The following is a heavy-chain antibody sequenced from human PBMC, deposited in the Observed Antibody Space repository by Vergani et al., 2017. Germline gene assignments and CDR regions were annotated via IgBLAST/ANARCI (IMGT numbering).Heavy chain of an antibody. CDR2: ISGSGGST. J-gene: IGHJ6*03. CDR3: AAGTNSGYYYYYMDV. CDR1: GFTFSSYA. D-gene: IGHD6-13*01. V-gene: IGHV3-23*01. Sequence: VQLLESGGGLVQPGGSLRLSCAASGFTFSSYAMSWVRQAPGKGLEWVSAISGSGGSTYYADSVKGRFTISRDNSKNTLYLQMNSLRAEDTAVYYCAAGTNSGYYYYYMDVWGKGTTVTVSS.